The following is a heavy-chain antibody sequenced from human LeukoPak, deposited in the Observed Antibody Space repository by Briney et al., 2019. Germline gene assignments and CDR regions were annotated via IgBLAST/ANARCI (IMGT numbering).Heavy chain of an antibody. CDR3: ARGGYRGYDFSDY. J-gene: IGHJ4*02. D-gene: IGHD5-12*01. V-gene: IGHV4-59*11. CDR2: IYYSGNT. CDR1: SDSISGHY. Sequence: SETLSLTCTVSSDSISGHYWTWIRQPPGEGLEWIGYIYYSGNTNYNPSLRGRVTISVDTSKNQFSLNLSSVTAADTAVYYCARGGYRGYDFSDYWGQGTLVTVSS.